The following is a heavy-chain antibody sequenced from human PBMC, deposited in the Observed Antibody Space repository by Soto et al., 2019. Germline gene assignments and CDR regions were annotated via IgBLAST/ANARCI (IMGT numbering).Heavy chain of an antibody. D-gene: IGHD1-1*01. J-gene: IGHJ4*02. Sequence: GGSLRLSCAASGFTFSSYAMHWVRQAPGKGLEWVALISYDGSNKYYADSVKGRFTISRDNSKNTLYLQMNSLRAEDTAVYYCARGMGTLDYWGQGTLVTVSS. CDR3: ARGMGTLDY. V-gene: IGHV3-30-3*01. CDR2: ISYDGSNK. CDR1: GFTFSSYA.